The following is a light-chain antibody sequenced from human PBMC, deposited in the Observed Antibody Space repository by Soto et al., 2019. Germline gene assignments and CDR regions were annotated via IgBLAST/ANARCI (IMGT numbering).Light chain of an antibody. CDR2: DAS. CDR3: QQFNNYPPIT. J-gene: IGKJ5*01. CDR1: QGISSA. V-gene: IGKV1D-13*01. Sequence: ALQLTQSPSSLSASVGARVTITCRASQGISSALAWYQQKPGKAPKLLIYDASSLESGVPSRFSGSGSGTDFTLTISSLQPEDFANYYGQQFNNYPPITFGQGTRLEIK.